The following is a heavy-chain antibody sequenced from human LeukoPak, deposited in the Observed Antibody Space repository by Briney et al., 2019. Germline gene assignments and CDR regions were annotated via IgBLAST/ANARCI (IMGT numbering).Heavy chain of an antibody. Sequence: ASVKVSCKASGYTFTSYGISWVRQAPGQGLEWMGWISAHNGNTNYAQKLQGRVTMTEDTSTDTAYMELSSLRSEDTAVYYCATSLFYYYDSSGHGGYWGQGTLVTVSS. J-gene: IGHJ4*02. CDR2: ISAHNGNT. CDR1: GYTFTSYG. CDR3: ATSLFYYYDSSGHGGY. D-gene: IGHD3-22*01. V-gene: IGHV1-18*01.